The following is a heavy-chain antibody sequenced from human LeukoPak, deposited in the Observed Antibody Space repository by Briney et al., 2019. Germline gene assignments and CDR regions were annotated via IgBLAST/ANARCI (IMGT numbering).Heavy chain of an antibody. D-gene: IGHD1-26*01. Sequence: GGSVRLSCAASGFTFSSYAMHWVRQAPGKGLEWVAVISYDGSNKYYAGSVKGRFTISRDNSKNTLYLQMNSLRAEDTAVYYCARDRVGATDYFDYWGQGTLVTVSS. CDR3: ARDRVGATDYFDY. CDR2: ISYDGSNK. V-gene: IGHV3-30-3*01. J-gene: IGHJ4*02. CDR1: GFTFSSYA.